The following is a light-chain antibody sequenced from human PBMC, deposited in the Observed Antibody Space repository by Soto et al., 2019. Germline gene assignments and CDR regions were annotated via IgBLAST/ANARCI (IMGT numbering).Light chain of an antibody. Sequence: EIVVTQSPSTLSLSTGNRATLSCRASQNISSYLIWYQQKPGQAPRLLIYDASSRATGIPDRFSGGGSGTDFTLTISRLEPEDFAVYYCQQFSSYPLTFGGGTKVDIK. CDR2: DAS. J-gene: IGKJ4*01. CDR1: QNISSY. CDR3: QQFSSYPLT. V-gene: IGKV3-11*01.